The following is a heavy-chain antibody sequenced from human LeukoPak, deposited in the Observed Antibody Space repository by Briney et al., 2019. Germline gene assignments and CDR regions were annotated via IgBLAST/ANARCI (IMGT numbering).Heavy chain of an antibody. D-gene: IGHD3-10*01. J-gene: IGHJ5*02. V-gene: IGHV1-2*02. Sequence: ASVKVSCKASGYTFTGYYMHWVRQSPGPGLEWMGWINPNSGGTNYAQKFQGRVTMTRETSISTAYMELSRLRSDDTAVYYCARDHRGGLNWFDPWGQGTLVTVSS. CDR3: ARDHRGGLNWFDP. CDR2: INPNSGGT. CDR1: GYTFTGYY.